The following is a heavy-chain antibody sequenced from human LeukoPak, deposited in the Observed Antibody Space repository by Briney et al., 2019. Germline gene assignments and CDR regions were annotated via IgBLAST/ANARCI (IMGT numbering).Heavy chain of an antibody. CDR3: ARMGVSYYYDSSTYYPTAFDV. V-gene: IGHV4-38-2*01. D-gene: IGHD3-22*01. CDR2: IFHSGSI. CDR1: GYSISSGYY. Sequence: PSETLSLTCAVSGYSISSGYYWGWIRQSPGKGLEWIATIFHSGSIYYNPSLKSRVTLSVHTSKNQFSLRLNSVTAADTALYYCARMGVSYYYDSSTYYPTAFDVWGQGTMVSVSS. J-gene: IGHJ3*01.